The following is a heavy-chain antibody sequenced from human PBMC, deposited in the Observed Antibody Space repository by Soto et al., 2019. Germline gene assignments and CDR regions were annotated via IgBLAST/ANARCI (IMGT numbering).Heavy chain of an antibody. V-gene: IGHV1-69*12. CDR1: GGTFSTYA. CDR2: IIPMFGTA. D-gene: IGHD5-18*01. CDR3: ASGIQLWLRRINNGYSG. J-gene: IGHJ4*02. Sequence: QVQLVQSGAEVKKPESSVKVSCKAPGGTFSTYAISWVRQAPGQGLEWMGGIIPMFGTATYAQRFQDTVTITADESTNTVYMELSSLRSEDTAVYFCASGIQLWLRRINNGYSGWGQGTLVTVSS.